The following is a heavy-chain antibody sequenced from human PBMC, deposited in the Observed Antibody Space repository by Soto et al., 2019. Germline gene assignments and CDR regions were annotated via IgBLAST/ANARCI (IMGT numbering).Heavy chain of an antibody. CDR3: AKRYSSAWEAGMDV. J-gene: IGHJ6*02. V-gene: IGHV3-23*01. D-gene: IGHD6-19*01. CDR1: AFAFSNFH. CDR2: IGGAGNDI. Sequence: EMQVLESGGGLVQPGGSLRLSCAASAFAFSNFHMNWVRQAPGKGLQWVSTIGGAGNDIHYADSVKGRFTVSRDNSKNTLLLQMDGLRDDDTAIYYCAKRYSSAWEAGMDVWGRGTTVTVSS.